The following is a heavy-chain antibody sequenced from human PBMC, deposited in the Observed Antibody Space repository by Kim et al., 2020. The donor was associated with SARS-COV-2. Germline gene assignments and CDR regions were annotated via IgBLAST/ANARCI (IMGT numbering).Heavy chain of an antibody. CDR1: GYTFTSYA. V-gene: IGHV1-3*01. D-gene: IGHD4-17*01. CDR2: INAGNGNT. Sequence: ASVKVSCKASGYTFTSYAMHWVRQAPGQRLEWMGWINAGNGNTKYSLKFQGRVTNTRETSASTAYMELSSLRSEDTAVYYCARELRDDYGDYDDLDYWGQGTLVTVSS. CDR3: ARELRDDYGDYDDLDY. J-gene: IGHJ4*02.